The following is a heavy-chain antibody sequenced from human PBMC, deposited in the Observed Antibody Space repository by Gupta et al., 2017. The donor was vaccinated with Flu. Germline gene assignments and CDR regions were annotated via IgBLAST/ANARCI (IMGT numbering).Heavy chain of an antibody. D-gene: IGHD2-15*01. V-gene: IGHV1-2*02. CDR2: INPDSGAT. J-gene: IGHJ6*02. CDR1: CYRFSGYY. Sequence: QVPLVQSGAEVKKPGASLKVVCETHCYRFSGYYLHWVRQAPGQGLEWMGWINPDSGATKYAQKFQGRVAGTRDTSKTTIDMELSGLKSDDTAVYYCASQSPFCSDVGCVSTALSYAMDVWGQGTVVTVS. CDR3: ASQSPFCSDVGCVSTALSYAMDV.